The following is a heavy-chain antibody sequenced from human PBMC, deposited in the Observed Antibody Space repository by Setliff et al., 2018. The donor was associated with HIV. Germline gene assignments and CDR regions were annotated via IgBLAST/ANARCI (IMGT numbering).Heavy chain of an antibody. CDR3: AKDHYGMDV. V-gene: IGHV3-23*01. CDR2: IGGSTGST. J-gene: IGHJ6*02. CDR1: GFAFDNYC. Sequence: GGSLRLSCAASGFAFDNYCMTWVRQAPGKGLEWVSAIGGSTGSTYYADSVKGRFTISRDNSKNTLYLQMNSLRAEDTAVYYCAKDHYGMDVWGQGTTVTVSS.